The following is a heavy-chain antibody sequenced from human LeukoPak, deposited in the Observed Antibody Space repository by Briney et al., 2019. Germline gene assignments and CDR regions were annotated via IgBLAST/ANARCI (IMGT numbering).Heavy chain of an antibody. CDR1: GFTFSSYS. D-gene: IGHD2-2*01. J-gene: IGHJ1*01. CDR2: ISSSSSTI. V-gene: IGHV3-48*04. CDR3: AREPDYQLAFPEYFQH. Sequence: QPGGSLRLSCAASGFTFSSYSMNWVRQAPGKGLEWVSYISSSSSTIYYADSVKGRFTISRDNAKNSLYLQMNSLRAEDTAVYYCAREPDYQLAFPEYFQHWGQGTLVTVSS.